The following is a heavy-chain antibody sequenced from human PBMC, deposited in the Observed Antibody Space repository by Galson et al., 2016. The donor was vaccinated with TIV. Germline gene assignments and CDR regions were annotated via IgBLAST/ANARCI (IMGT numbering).Heavy chain of an antibody. V-gene: IGHV4-59*12. D-gene: IGHD1-7*01. CDR3: ARAENWNFPEFDY. CDR1: GGSITDDH. Sequence: LSLTCSVSGGSITDDHWTWIRQPPGKEFEWIGYLYYGGSIKFNPSLESRVSMSIDSSKNQVSLKLRSVTAADTAVYYCARAENWNFPEFDYWGQGTLVIVSS. CDR2: LYYGGSI. J-gene: IGHJ4*02.